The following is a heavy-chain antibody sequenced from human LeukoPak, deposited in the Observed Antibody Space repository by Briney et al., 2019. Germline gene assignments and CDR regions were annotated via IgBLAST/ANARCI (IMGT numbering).Heavy chain of an antibody. D-gene: IGHD4-17*01. CDR1: GGSFSGYY. CDR2: INHSGST. V-gene: IGHV4-34*01. J-gene: IGHJ4*02. CDR3: ARVRYGDYAYYFDY. Sequence: MASETLSLTCAVYGGSFSGYYWSWIRQPPGKGLEWIGEINHSGSTNYNPSLKSRVTISVDTSKNQFSLKLSSVTAADTAVYYCARVRYGDYAYYFDYWGQGTLVTVSS.